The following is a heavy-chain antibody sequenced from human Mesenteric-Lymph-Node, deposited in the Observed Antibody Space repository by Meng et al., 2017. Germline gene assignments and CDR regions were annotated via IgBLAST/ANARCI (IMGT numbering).Heavy chain of an antibody. CDR1: GFTFSNAW. CDR2: ISYDGSNK. D-gene: IGHD3-16*02. J-gene: IGHJ4*02. V-gene: IGHV3-30*07. Sequence: GESLKISCAASGFTFSNAWMNWVRQAPGKGLEWVAVISYDGSNKYYADSVKGRFTISRDNSKNTLYLQMNSLRAEDTAVYYCAKDLNDYIWGNYLYLGIDSWGQGTLVTVSS. CDR3: AKDLNDYIWGNYLYLGIDS.